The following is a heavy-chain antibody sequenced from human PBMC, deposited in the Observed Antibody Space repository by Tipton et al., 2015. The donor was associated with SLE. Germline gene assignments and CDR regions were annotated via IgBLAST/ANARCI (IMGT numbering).Heavy chain of an antibody. D-gene: IGHD4-17*01. V-gene: IGHV4-59*01. J-gene: IGHJ3*01. Sequence: TLSLTCSVSGAYLRTYYWSWIRQPPGKGLERGGYIFYVGYTNYNPSLSSRLNIAVDTSKNQVSLTLTSVTAADTAVYYCARVDGDYGDAFDVWGQGTMVIVSS. CDR1: GAYLRTYY. CDR3: ARVDGDYGDAFDV. CDR2: IFYVGYT.